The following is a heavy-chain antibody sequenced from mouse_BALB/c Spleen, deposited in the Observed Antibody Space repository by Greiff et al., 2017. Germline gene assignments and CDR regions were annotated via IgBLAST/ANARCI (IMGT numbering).Heavy chain of an antibody. Sequence: QVQLQQSGAELVRPGTSVKVSCKASGYAFTNYLIEWVKQRPGQGLEWIGVINPGSGGTNYNEKFKGKATLTADKSSSTDYMQLSSLTSDDSAVYFCARSGTGTLDYWGQGTTLTVSS. CDR2: INPGSGGT. D-gene: IGHD4-1*01. J-gene: IGHJ2*01. CDR3: ARSGTGTLDY. V-gene: IGHV1-54*01. CDR1: GYAFTNYL.